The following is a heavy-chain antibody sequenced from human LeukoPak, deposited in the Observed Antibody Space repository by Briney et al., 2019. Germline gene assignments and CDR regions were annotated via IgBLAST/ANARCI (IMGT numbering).Heavy chain of an antibody. CDR2: IKRKTDGGTT. V-gene: IGHV3-15*07. CDR3: TTGNWGPH. CDR1: GFTFNDAW. D-gene: IGHD7-27*01. Sequence: KAGGSLRLSCAASGFTFNDAWMNWVRQAPGKGLEWVGRIKRKTDGGTTDYAAPVKGRFTISRDDSKNTLYLQTNSLKTEDTAVYYCTTGNWGPHWGQGTLVTVSS. J-gene: IGHJ4*02.